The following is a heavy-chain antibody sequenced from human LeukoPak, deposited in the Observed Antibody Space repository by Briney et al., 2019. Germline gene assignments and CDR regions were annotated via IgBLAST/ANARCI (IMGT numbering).Heavy chain of an antibody. CDR3: ASQDYDILTGYRNWFDP. CDR2: INPNSGGT. J-gene: IGHJ5*02. D-gene: IGHD3-9*01. V-gene: IGHV1-2*02. CDR1: GYTFTGYY. Sequence: ASVKVSCKASGYTFTGYYMHWVRQAPGEALEWMGWINPNSGGTNYAQKFQGRVTMTRDTSISTAYMELSRLRSDDTAVYYCASQDYDILTGYRNWFDPWGQGTLVTVSS.